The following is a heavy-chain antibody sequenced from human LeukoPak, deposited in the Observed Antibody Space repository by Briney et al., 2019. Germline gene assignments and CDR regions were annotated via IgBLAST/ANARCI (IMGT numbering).Heavy chain of an antibody. D-gene: IGHD5-24*01. V-gene: IGHV3-7*04. Sequence: GGSLRLSCVASGFPFSSYWMTWVRQAPGKGLEWVANIKQDGSKKSYVDSLKGRFTISRDNAKNSLYLQMNSLRAEDTAIYYCTRVGYIDEGIDYWGQGTLVTVSS. CDR3: TRVGYIDEGIDY. CDR1: GFPFSSYW. J-gene: IGHJ4*02. CDR2: IKQDGSKK.